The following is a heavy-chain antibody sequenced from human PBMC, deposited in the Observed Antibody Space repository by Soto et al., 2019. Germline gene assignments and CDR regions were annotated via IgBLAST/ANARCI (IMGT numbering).Heavy chain of an antibody. J-gene: IGHJ6*02. D-gene: IGHD2-2*01. CDR1: GGSISSSNW. CDR2: IYHSGST. Sequence: SETLSLTYAVSGGSISSSNWWSWVRQPPGKGLEWIGEIYHSGSTNYNPSLKSRVTISVDKSKNQFSLKLSSVTAADTAVYYCARDLADIVVVPAARKNDQVYYYYGMDVWGQGTTVTVSS. CDR3: ARDLADIVVVPAARKNDQVYYYYGMDV. V-gene: IGHV4-4*02.